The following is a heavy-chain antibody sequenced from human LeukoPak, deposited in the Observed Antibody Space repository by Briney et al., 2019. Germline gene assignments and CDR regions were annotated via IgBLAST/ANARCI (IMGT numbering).Heavy chain of an antibody. D-gene: IGHD6-6*01. V-gene: IGHV3-30*04. CDR1: GFTFSSYA. J-gene: IGHJ4*02. Sequence: GGSLRLSCAASGFTFSSYAMHWVRQAPGKGLEWVAVISYDGSNKYYADSVKGRFTISRDNSKNTLYLQMNSLRAEDTAVYYCARTKQLAPPFDYWGQGTLVTVSS. CDR2: ISYDGSNK. CDR3: ARTKQLAPPFDY.